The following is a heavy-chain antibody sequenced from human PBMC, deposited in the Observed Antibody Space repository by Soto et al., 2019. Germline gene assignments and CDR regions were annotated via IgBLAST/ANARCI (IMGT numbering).Heavy chain of an antibody. Sequence: ETLSLTCAVSGDAISSGYYGAWIRQPPGEGREWIGSIYDSGTTYYNPSLESRVTISVETSKNQFSLKLSSVTAADTAVYYCARAGGSSWYHYYSYYGMDVWGQGTTVTVSS. V-gene: IGHV4-38-2*01. D-gene: IGHD6-13*01. J-gene: IGHJ6*02. CDR3: ARAGGSSWYHYYSYYGMDV. CDR2: IYDSGTT. CDR1: GDAISSGYY.